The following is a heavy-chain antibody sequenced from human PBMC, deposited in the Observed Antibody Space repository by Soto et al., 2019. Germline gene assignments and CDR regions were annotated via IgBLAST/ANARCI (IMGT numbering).Heavy chain of an antibody. J-gene: IGHJ5*02. D-gene: IGHD2-8*01. V-gene: IGHV4-34*01. CDR2: INHSGST. Sequence: SETLSLTCAVYGGSFSGYYWSWIRQPPGKGLEWIGEINHSGSTNYNPSLKSRVTISVDTSKNQFSLKLSSVTAADTAVYYCARVYCTNGVCYTGWFAPWGQGNLVTVSS. CDR1: GGSFSGYY. CDR3: ARVYCTNGVCYTGWFAP.